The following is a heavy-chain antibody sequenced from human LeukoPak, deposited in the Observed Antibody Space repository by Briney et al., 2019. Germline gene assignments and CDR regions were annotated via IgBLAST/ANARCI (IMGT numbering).Heavy chain of an antibody. D-gene: IGHD3/OR15-3a*01. V-gene: IGHV4-59*01. CDR1: GASLNTYS. CDR3: ARGLGRGNYYYMDV. J-gene: IGHJ6*03. Sequence: SETLSLTCTVSGASLNTYSWTWVRQPPGKGLEYIGYASDSGTTNYNPSLKSRATVSVDRSKSQFSLRVTSVSAADTAVYYCARGLGRGNYYYMDVWGKGTTVIVSS. CDR2: ASDSGTT.